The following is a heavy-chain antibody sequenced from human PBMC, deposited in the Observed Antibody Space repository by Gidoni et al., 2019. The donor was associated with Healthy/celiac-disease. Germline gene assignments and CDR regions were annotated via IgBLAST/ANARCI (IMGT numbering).Heavy chain of an antibody. Sequence: EAQLLESGGGLVQPGGSLSLSCAASGVPFSSYAISWVRQAPGKGLEWVSAISGSGGSTYYADSVKGRFTISRDNSKNTLYLQMNSLRAEDTAVYYCAKAVAGTIAADAFDIWGQGTMVTVSS. CDR1: GVPFSSYA. J-gene: IGHJ3*02. V-gene: IGHV3-23*01. CDR2: ISGSGGST. D-gene: IGHD6-19*01. CDR3: AKAVAGTIAADAFDI.